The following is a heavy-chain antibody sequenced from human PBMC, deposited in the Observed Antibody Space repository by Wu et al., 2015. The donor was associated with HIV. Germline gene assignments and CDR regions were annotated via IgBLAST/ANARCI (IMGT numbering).Heavy chain of an antibody. CDR3: ARAGGFCSGTSCLDL. V-gene: IGHV1-46*01. D-gene: IGHD2-2*03. J-gene: IGHJ5*02. CDR1: GYSFPHKF. CDR2: INPSSGDT. Sequence: QVQLVQSGAEVRKPGASVKISCRPFGYSFPHKFIHWVRRAPGQGFEWMGLINPSSGDTSSAQKFRGRVTLTRETTANRVYLELRSLRSDDTAVYSCARAGGFCSGTSCLDLWGQGTLVTVFS.